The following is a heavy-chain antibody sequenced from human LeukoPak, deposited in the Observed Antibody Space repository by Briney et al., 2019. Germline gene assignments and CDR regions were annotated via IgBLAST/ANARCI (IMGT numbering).Heavy chain of an antibody. CDR3: ARDPSIVVVPAAILALYFDY. CDR2: ISSSSSYI. V-gene: IGHV3-21*01. J-gene: IGHJ4*02. D-gene: IGHD2-2*02. CDR1: GFTFSSYS. Sequence: GGPLRLSCAASGFTFSSYSMNWVRQATGKGLEWVSSISSSSSYIYYADSVKGRFTISRDNAKNSLYLQMNSLRAEDTAVYYCARDPSIVVVPAAILALYFDYWGQGTLVTVSS.